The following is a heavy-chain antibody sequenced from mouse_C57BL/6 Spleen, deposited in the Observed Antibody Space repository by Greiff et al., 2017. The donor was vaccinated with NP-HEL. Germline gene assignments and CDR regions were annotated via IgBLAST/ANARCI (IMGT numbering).Heavy chain of an antibody. CDR2: INPYNGGT. J-gene: IGHJ2*01. D-gene: IGHD4-1*02. CDR3: ARSTGTGNFDY. Sequence: EVQLQQSGPVLVKPGASVKMSCKASGYTLTDYYMNWVKQSHGKSLEWIGVINPYNGGTSYNQKFKGKATLTVDKSSSTAYMELNSLTSEDSAVYYCARSTGTGNFDYWGQGTTLTVSS. CDR1: GYTLTDYY. V-gene: IGHV1-19*01.